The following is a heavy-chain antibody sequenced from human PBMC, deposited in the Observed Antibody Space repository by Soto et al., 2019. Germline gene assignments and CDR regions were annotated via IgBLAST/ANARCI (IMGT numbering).Heavy chain of an antibody. CDR1: GASISSGGHY. V-gene: IGHV4-31*03. D-gene: IGHD3-22*01. CDR2: IYYSGST. J-gene: IGHJ5*02. Sequence: QVQLQESGPGLVEPSQTLSLTCTVSGASISSGGHYWSWIRQHPGKGLEWIGYIYYSGSTYYNPSRNSRVIISVDTSKNQFSLKLNSVTAADTAVYYCASEIVVSARWFDPWGQGTLVTVSS. CDR3: ASEIVVSARWFDP.